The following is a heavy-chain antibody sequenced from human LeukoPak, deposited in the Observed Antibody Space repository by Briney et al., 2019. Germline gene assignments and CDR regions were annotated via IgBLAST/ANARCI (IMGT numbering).Heavy chain of an antibody. J-gene: IGHJ4*02. V-gene: IGHV3-11*01. Sequence: GGSLRLSCAASGFTFSDHYMSWIRQAPGKGLEWGSYISSSGSTIYYADSVKGRFTISRDNAKNSLYLQMNSLRAEDTAVYYCAKLANDYGGNSVDYWGQGTLVTVSS. CDR3: AKLANDYGGNSVDY. CDR2: ISSSGSTI. CDR1: GFTFSDHY. D-gene: IGHD4-23*01.